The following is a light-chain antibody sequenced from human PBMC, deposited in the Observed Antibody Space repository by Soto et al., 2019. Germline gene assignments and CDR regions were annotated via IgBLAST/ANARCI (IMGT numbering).Light chain of an antibody. V-gene: IGKV1-33*01. J-gene: IGKJ5*01. CDR3: QQYGNSPPET. CDR2: DAS. Sequence: DIQMTQSPSSLSASVGDRVTITCQASQDISTSLNWYQQKPGRAPKLLIYDASNLQTGVPSRFSGSGSGTDFTLTISRLEPEDFAMYYCQQYGNSPPETFGQGTRLEIK. CDR1: QDISTS.